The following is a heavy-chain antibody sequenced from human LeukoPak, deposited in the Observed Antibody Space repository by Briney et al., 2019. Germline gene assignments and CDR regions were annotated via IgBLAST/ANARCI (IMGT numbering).Heavy chain of an antibody. Sequence: SETLSLTCTVSGGSLSSYYWSWIRQPPGKGLEWIGYIYYSGSTNYNPSLKSRVTISVDTSKNQFSLKLSSVTAADTAVYYCARGRYYDSSGHFDYWGQGTLVTVSS. CDR1: GGSLSSYY. J-gene: IGHJ4*02. V-gene: IGHV4-59*01. CDR2: IYYSGST. CDR3: ARGRYYDSSGHFDY. D-gene: IGHD3-22*01.